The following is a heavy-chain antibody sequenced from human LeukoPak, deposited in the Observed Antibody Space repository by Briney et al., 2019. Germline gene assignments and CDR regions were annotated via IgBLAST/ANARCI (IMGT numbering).Heavy chain of an antibody. Sequence: GGSLRLSCAASGFTFSSYSMNWVRQAPGKGLEWVSAISGSGGSTYYADSVKGRFTISRDNSKNTLYLQMNSLRAEDTAVYYCAKSITMIVVVFDYWGQGTLVTVSS. CDR2: ISGSGGST. D-gene: IGHD3-22*01. CDR3: AKSITMIVVVFDY. V-gene: IGHV3-23*01. J-gene: IGHJ4*02. CDR1: GFTFSSYS.